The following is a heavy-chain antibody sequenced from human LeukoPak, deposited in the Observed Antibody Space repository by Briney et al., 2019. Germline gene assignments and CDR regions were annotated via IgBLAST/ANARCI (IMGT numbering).Heavy chain of an antibody. J-gene: IGHJ4*02. CDR3: AKLDHAGYSSGWHPYYFDY. D-gene: IGHD6-19*01. Sequence: GGSLRLSCAASGFTFSSYAMSWVRQAPGKGLEWVSAISGSGGSTYYADSVKGRFTISRDNSKNTLYLQMNSLRAEDTAVYYCAKLDHAGYSSGWHPYYFDYWGQGTLVTVSS. CDR1: GFTFSSYA. V-gene: IGHV3-23*01. CDR2: ISGSGGST.